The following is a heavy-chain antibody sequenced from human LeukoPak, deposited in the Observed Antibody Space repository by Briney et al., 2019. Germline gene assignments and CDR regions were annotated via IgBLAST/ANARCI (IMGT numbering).Heavy chain of an antibody. CDR3: TRDQNFYGSGRGFDP. Sequence: GGSLRLSCAASGFIFSNYWMSWVRQAPGKGLEWVANIKQDGSEKYYVDSVRGRFTISRDNAKNSLYLQMNSLRVEDTAIYYCTRDQNFYGSGRGFDPWGQGTLVTVSS. CDR1: GFIFSNYW. J-gene: IGHJ5*02. D-gene: IGHD3-10*01. V-gene: IGHV3-7*01. CDR2: IKQDGSEK.